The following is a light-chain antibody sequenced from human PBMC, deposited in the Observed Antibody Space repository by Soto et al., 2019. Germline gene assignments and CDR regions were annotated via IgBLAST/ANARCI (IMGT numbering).Light chain of an antibody. CDR1: QSVNIW. CDR3: QQYNNFWT. V-gene: IGKV1-5*03. J-gene: IGKJ1*01. CDR2: EAS. Sequence: DIQMTQFPSALSASVGDRVTITCRASQSVNIWLAWYQQKPVKAPKLLISEASTVETGVPARFSGSGSGTQFTLTISSLQPDDLATYYCQQYNNFWTFDQGTKVQIK.